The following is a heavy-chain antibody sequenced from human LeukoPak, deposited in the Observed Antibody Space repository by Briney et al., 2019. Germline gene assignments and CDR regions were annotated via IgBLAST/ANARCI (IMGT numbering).Heavy chain of an antibody. CDR1: GGTFSSYA. Sequence: SVKVSCKASGGTFSSYAISWVRQAPGQGLEWMGGIIPIFGTANYAQKFQGRVTITADKSMSTAYMELSSLRSEDTAVYYCAREITIFGVVRLYYFDYWGQGTLVTVSS. V-gene: IGHV1-69*06. D-gene: IGHD3-3*01. CDR3: AREITIFGVVRLYYFDY. CDR2: IIPIFGTA. J-gene: IGHJ4*02.